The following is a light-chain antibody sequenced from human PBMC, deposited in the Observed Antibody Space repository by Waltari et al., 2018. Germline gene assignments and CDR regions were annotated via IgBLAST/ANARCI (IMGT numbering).Light chain of an antibody. CDR1: PGAVTSDHY. CDR3: LLYYGGAQV. J-gene: IGLJ3*02. CDR2: STN. V-gene: IGLV7-43*01. Sequence: QTVVTQEPSLTVSPGGAVTLTCASSPGAVTSDHYPNWIQQKPGQAPTSLIYSTNYQYSWTPARFSGSLLGGKAALTLSGVQPEDEAEYYCLLYYGGAQVFGGGTKLTVL.